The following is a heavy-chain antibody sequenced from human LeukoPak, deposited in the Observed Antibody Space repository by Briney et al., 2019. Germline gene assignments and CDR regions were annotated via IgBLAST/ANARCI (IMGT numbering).Heavy chain of an antibody. CDR2: IYTSGST. V-gene: IGHV4-4*09. CDR3: ARHFTYYDFWSAQNWFDP. Sequence: KPSETLSLTCTVSGGSISSYYWSWIRQPPGKGLEWIGYIYTSGSTNYNPSLKSRVTISVDTSKNQFSLKLSSVTAADTAVYYCARHFTYYDFWSAQNWFDPWGQGTLVTVSS. J-gene: IGHJ5*02. CDR1: GGSISSYY. D-gene: IGHD3-3*01.